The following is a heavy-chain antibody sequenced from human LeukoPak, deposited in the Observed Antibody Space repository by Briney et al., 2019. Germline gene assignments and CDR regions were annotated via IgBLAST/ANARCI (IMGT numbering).Heavy chain of an antibody. CDR3: ARAQWDYYGSGSYRYYYYYYMDV. CDR1: GGTFSSYA. Sequence: ASVKDSCKASGGTFSSYAISWVRQAPGQGLEWMGGIIPIFGTANYAQKFQGRVAITADKSTSTAYMELSSLRSEDTAVYYCARAQWDYYGSGSYRYYYYYYMDVWGKGTTVTVSS. V-gene: IGHV1-69*06. D-gene: IGHD3-10*01. CDR2: IIPIFGTA. J-gene: IGHJ6*03.